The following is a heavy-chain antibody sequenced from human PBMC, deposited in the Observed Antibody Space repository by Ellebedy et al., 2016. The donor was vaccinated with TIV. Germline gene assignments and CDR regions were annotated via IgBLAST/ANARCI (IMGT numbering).Heavy chain of an antibody. CDR1: GGSISTYY. D-gene: IGHD3-9*01. CDR3: ARGPLRYFDWVYYYHGMDV. V-gene: IGHV4-59*08. Sequence: MPSETLSLTCTVSGGSISTYYWSRIRQPPGQGLEWIGYIYYSGYTEYNPSLKSRVTLSLDTSKDQFSLRLSSVTAADTAVYYCARGPLRYFDWVYYYHGMDVWGQGTTVTVFS. J-gene: IGHJ6*02. CDR2: IYYSGYT.